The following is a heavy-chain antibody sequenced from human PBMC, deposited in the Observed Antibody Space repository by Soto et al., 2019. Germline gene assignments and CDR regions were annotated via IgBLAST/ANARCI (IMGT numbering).Heavy chain of an antibody. V-gene: IGHV1-69*13. CDR1: GGTFSSYA. CDR3: ARDDPPRTHDAFDI. J-gene: IGHJ3*02. CDR2: IIPIFGTA. Sequence: SVKVSCKASGGTFSSYAISWVRQAPGQGLEWMGGIIPIFGTANYAQKFQGRVTITADESTSTAYMELSSLRSEDTAVYYCARDDPPRTHDAFDIWGQGTMVTVSS.